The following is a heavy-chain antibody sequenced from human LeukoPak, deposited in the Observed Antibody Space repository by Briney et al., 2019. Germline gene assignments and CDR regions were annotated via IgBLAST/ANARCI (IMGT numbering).Heavy chain of an antibody. D-gene: IGHD3-22*01. J-gene: IGHJ4*02. V-gene: IGHV4-59*08. CDR2: IYYSGGT. CDR1: GGSISSYD. Sequence: PSETLSLTCTVSGGSISSYDWSWIRQPPGKGLEWIGYIYYSGGTNYNPSLKSRVTISLNASKNQLALKLNSRTAEDRAVYYCGRRYDTSGRLDYWGQGTLVTVSS. CDR3: GRRYDTSGRLDY.